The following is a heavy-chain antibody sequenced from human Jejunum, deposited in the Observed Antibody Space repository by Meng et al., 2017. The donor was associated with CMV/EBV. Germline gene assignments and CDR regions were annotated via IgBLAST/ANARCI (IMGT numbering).Heavy chain of an antibody. CDR3: ARLEPLAAGGFFDY. CDR1: GLTVSTYG. CDR2: ISPSGSYK. D-gene: IGHD6-13*01. V-gene: IGHV3-21*06. J-gene: IGHJ4*02. Sequence: YGLTVSTYGINGGRQSPGAGLEWVSSISPSGSYKYYADSVKGRFTISRDNAKNSVHLDMNSLRAEDTAVYYCARLEPLAAGGFFDYWGQGTPVTVSS.